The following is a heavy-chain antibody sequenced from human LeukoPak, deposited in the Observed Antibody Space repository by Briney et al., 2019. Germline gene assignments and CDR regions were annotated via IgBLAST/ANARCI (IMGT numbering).Heavy chain of an antibody. Sequence: AGVSLRLSCAASGFAFSDYYMSWIRQAPGKGLEWVSYISSSGSTIYYADSVKGRSTISRDNAKNSLYLQMNSLRAEDTAVYYCARDFPSDVNYYYYYMDVWGKGTTVTISS. CDR1: GFAFSDYY. J-gene: IGHJ6*03. CDR3: ARDFPSDVNYYYYYMDV. V-gene: IGHV3-11*01. CDR2: ISSSGSTI.